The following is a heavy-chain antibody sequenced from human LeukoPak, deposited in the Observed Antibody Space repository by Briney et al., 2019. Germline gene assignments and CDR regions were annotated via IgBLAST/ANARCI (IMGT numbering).Heavy chain of an antibody. J-gene: IGHJ4*02. CDR1: GGSISSSSYY. CDR2: IYYSGST. Sequence: TTSETLSLTCTVSGGSISSSSYYWGWIRQPPGKGLEWIGSIYYSGSTYYNPSLRSRVTISVDTSKNQFSLKLSSVTAADTAVYYCARQPPRVGVAYYYDSSGYYGRYFDYWGQETLVTVSS. CDR3: ARQPPRVGVAYYYDSSGYYGRYFDY. D-gene: IGHD3-22*01. V-gene: IGHV4-39*01.